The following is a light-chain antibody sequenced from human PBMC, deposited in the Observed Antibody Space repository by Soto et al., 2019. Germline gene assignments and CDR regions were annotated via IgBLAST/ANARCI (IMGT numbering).Light chain of an antibody. Sequence: EIVLTQSPGTLSLSPGERATLSCRASQSVGSSYLAWYQQKPGQAPRVLIYGASSRATGIPDRFSGSGSGTDFPLTISRLEPEDFAVYYCQQYATSLFTFGPGTKVDIK. CDR1: QSVGSSY. V-gene: IGKV3-20*01. CDR2: GAS. J-gene: IGKJ3*01. CDR3: QQYATSLFT.